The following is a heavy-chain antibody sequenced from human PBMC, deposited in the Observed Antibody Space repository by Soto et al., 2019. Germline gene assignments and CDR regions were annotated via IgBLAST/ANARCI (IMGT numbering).Heavy chain of an antibody. D-gene: IGHD6-13*01. J-gene: IGHJ4*02. Sequence: SETLSLTCAVSGGSISSGGYSWSWIRQPPGKGLECIGYIYHSGSTYYNPSLKSRVTISVDTSKNQFSLKLSSVTAADTAVYYCASSPRGIAAAGTGYFDYWGQGTLVTVSS. V-gene: IGHV4-30-2*02. CDR3: ASSPRGIAAAGTGYFDY. CDR2: IYHSGST. CDR1: GGSISSGGYS.